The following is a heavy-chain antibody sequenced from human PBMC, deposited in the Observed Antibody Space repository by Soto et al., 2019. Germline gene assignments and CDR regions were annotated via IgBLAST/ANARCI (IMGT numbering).Heavy chain of an antibody. CDR2: ISWDGGKT. V-gene: IGHV3-43*01. J-gene: IGHJ6*02. Sequence: EVQLVESGGVVVQPGGSLRLSCAASGFTFDDYTMHWVRQAPGNSLEWVSLISWDGGKTYYADSVKGRFTISRDNSKNSLHLQMNSLTTEDSASYYCAIDRAAVTGAYYYYAMDVWGQGTTVTVSS. CDR1: GFTFDDYT. D-gene: IGHD6-19*01. CDR3: AIDRAAVTGAYYYYAMDV.